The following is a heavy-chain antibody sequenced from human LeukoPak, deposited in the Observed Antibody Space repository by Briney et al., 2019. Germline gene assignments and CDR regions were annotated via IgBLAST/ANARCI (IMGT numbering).Heavy chain of an antibody. CDR3: FCASCRVPGYGGSYCFDY. J-gene: IGHJ4*02. D-gene: IGHD4/OR15-4a*01. Sequence: GGSLRLSCAASGFNLTTYAMTWVRQAPGKGLEWVANINQDGSEKYYVDSVKGRFTISRDNAKNSMYLQMNSLSAEDTAVYYCFCASCRVPGYGGSYCFDYWGQGTLVTVSS. CDR1: GFNLTTYA. CDR2: INQDGSEK. V-gene: IGHV3-7*01.